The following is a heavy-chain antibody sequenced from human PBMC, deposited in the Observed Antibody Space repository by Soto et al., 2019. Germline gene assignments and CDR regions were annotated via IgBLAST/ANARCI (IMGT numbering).Heavy chain of an antibody. CDR2: IYSGGTT. CDR1: GFSVSINY. D-gene: IGHD4-17*01. V-gene: IGHV3-66*01. Sequence: ELQLVESGGGLVQPGGSLRLSCAASGFSVSINYVNWVRQAPGKGLEWVSVIYSGGTTHYADSVKGRFTISRDTSKNTLYLQMNRLRVEDTAVYYCAGDSTDGDFVDAFDVWGSGTRVTVSS. CDR3: AGDSTDGDFVDAFDV. J-gene: IGHJ3*01.